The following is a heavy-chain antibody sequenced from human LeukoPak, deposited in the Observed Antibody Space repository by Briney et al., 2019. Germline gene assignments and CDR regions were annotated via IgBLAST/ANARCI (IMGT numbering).Heavy chain of an antibody. CDR1: GFTFSSYG. Sequence: GGSLRLSCAASGFTFSSYGMHWVRQAPGKGLEWVSVISYDGSNKCYADSVKGRFTISRDNSKNTLYLQMNSLRAEDTAVYYCAKDMSGSYYGMDVWGQGTTVTVSS. CDR3: AKDMSGSYYGMDV. CDR2: ISYDGSNK. J-gene: IGHJ6*02. V-gene: IGHV3-30*18. D-gene: IGHD1-26*01.